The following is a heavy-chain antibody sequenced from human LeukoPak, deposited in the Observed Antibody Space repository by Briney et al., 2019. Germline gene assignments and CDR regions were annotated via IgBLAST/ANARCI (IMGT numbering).Heavy chain of an antibody. CDR3: AKRGEMATKSLDY. J-gene: IGHJ4*02. CDR1: GFTFSNYS. CDR2: ISSSSSYI. V-gene: IGHV3-21*01. Sequence: PGESLRLSCAASGFTFSNYSMNWVRQAPGKGLEWVSSISSSSSYIYYADSVKGRFTISRDNSRNTLYLQMNSLRVEDTAVYYCAKRGEMATKSLDYWGQGTLVTVSS. D-gene: IGHD5-24*01.